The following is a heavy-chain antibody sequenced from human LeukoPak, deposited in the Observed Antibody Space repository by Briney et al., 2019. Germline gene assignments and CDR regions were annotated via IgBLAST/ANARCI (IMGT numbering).Heavy chain of an antibody. V-gene: IGHV1-69*04. J-gene: IGHJ3*02. D-gene: IGHD4-11*01. Sequence: ASVKVSCKASGGTFSSYAISWVRQAPGQGLEWMGRIIPILGIANYAQKFQGRVTITADKSTSTAYMELSSLRSEDTAVYYCARDNSLQPDAFDIWGQGTTVTVSS. CDR1: GGTFSSYA. CDR2: IIPILGIA. CDR3: ARDNSLQPDAFDI.